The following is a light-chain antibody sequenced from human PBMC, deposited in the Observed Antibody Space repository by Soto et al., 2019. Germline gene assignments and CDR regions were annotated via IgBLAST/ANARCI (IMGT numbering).Light chain of an antibody. Sequence: EIVLTQSPATLSLSPGERATLSCRASQSVSSYLAWYQQKPGQAPRLVIYDASNSATGIPARFSGSGSGTDFTLTISSLEPEDFAVYYCQQRSNWLVTFGQSTRLEIK. CDR2: DAS. V-gene: IGKV3-11*01. CDR3: QQRSNWLVT. J-gene: IGKJ5*01. CDR1: QSVSSY.